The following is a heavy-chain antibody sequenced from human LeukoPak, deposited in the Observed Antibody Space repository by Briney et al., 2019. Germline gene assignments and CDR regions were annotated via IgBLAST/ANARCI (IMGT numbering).Heavy chain of an antibody. V-gene: IGHV3-74*01. D-gene: IGHD3-22*01. CDR1: GFTFSSYW. Sequence: PGGSLRLSCAASGFTFSSYWMHWVRQAPGKGLVWVSRINSDGSSTSYADSVKGRFTISRDNAKNTLYLEMNSLRAEDTAVYYCARTPDYYDSSGYYSYWGQGTLVTVSS. CDR2: INSDGSST. J-gene: IGHJ4*02. CDR3: ARTPDYYDSSGYYSY.